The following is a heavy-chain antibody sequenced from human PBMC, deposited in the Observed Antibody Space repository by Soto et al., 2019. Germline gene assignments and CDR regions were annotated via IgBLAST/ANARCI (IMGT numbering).Heavy chain of an antibody. V-gene: IGHV3-23*01. J-gene: IGHJ4*02. CDR3: ARGDRFYLPFFFDY. D-gene: IGHD3-3*01. CDR2: ISGSGGST. Sequence: EVQLLESGGGLVQPGGSLRLSCAASGFTFSSYAMSWVRQAPGKGLEWVSAISGSGGSTYYADSVKGRFTISRDNSKNTLYQQLNSLIAEDTAVYYCARGDRFYLPFFFDYWVQGTLVTVSS. CDR1: GFTFSSYA.